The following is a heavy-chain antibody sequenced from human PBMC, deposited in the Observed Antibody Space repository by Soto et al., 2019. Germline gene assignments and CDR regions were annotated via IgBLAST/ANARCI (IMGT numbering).Heavy chain of an antibody. D-gene: IGHD3-10*01. CDR3: ARGTPIGITMVRGDTEKNWFDP. J-gene: IGHJ5*02. CDR2: MNPNSGNT. Sequence: ASVKVSCKASGYTFTSYDINWVRQATGQGLEWMGWMNPNSGNTGYAQKFQGRVTMTRNTSISTAYMELSSLRSEDTAVYYCARGTPIGITMVRGDTEKNWFDPWGQGTLVTVSS. CDR1: GYTFTSYD. V-gene: IGHV1-8*01.